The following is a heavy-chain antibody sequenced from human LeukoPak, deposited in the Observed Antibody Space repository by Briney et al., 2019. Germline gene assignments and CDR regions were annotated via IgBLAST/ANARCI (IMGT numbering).Heavy chain of an antibody. D-gene: IGHD4-23*01. V-gene: IGHV6-1*01. CDR3: ARTYGGNCDY. CDR1: GDSVSNNNAA. J-gene: IGHJ4*02. CDR2: TYFRSKWYN. Sequence: SQTLSLTCAISGDSVSNNNAAWNWIRQSPSRGFEWLGRTYFRSKWYNDYAASVKSRITVNPDTSKNHFSLQLSSVTPEDTAVYYCARTYGGNCDYWGQGTLVTVSS.